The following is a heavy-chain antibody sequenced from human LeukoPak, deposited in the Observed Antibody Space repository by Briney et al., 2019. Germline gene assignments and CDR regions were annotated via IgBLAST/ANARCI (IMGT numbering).Heavy chain of an antibody. J-gene: IGHJ5*02. CDR2: INPKSGVT. CDR3: ARLVSGSDQ. V-gene: IGHV1-2*02. D-gene: IGHD6-25*01. CDR1: GYSFTDSY. Sequence: ASVRVSCRASGYSFTDSYMHWVRQAPGQRLEWMGWINPKSGVTNYAPKFRDRVTMTRDTASSTAYMELNRLRYDGIATYYCARLVSGSDQWGQGTLVTVS.